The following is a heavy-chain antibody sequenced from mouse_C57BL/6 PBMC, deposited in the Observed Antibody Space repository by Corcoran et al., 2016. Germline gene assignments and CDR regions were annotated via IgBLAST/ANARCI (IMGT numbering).Heavy chain of an antibody. Sequence: QIQLVHSGPELKKPGETVKISCKASGYTFTTYGMTWVKQAPGKGLKWMGWINTYSGVPTTADDFKGRFAFSLETSASTAYLQINNLKNEDTATYFCVRDSNWYFDVWGTGTTVTVSS. CDR2: INTYSGVP. CDR3: VRDSNWYFDV. CDR1: GYTFTTYG. D-gene: IGHD2-5*01. V-gene: IGHV9-3*01. J-gene: IGHJ1*03.